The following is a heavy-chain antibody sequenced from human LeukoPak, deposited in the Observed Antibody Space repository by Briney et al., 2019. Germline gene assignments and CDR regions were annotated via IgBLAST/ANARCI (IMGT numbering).Heavy chain of an antibody. Sequence: SETLSLTCAVYGGSFSGYYWSWIRQPPGKGLEWIGEINHSGSTNYNPSLKSRVTISVDTSKNQFSLKLSSVTAADTAVYYCARQGPTKWLRFAGYGPHFDYWGQGTLVTVSS. V-gene: IGHV4-34*01. CDR2: INHSGST. D-gene: IGHD5-12*01. CDR1: GGSFSGYY. J-gene: IGHJ4*02. CDR3: ARQGPTKWLRFAGYGPHFDY.